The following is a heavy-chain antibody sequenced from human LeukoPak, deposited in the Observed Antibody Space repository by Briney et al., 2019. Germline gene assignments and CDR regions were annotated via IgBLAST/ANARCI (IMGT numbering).Heavy chain of an antibody. CDR1: GFTFSSYG. J-gene: IGHJ4*02. Sequence: PGRSLRLSCAASGFTFSSYGMHWVRQAPGKGLEWVAVISYDGSNKYYADPVKGRFTISRDNSKNTLYLQMNSLRAEDTAVYYCAKDRIAAAGTMDYWGQGTLVTVSS. CDR3: AKDRIAAAGTMDY. D-gene: IGHD6-13*01. CDR2: ISYDGSNK. V-gene: IGHV3-30*18.